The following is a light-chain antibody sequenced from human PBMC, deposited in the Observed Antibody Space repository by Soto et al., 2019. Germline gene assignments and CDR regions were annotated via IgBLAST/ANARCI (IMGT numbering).Light chain of an antibody. CDR1: QNILYSSNNKNY. CDR3: QQYYGSPPRT. J-gene: IGKJ1*01. CDR2: WAS. V-gene: IGKV4-1*01. Sequence: DIVMTQSPDSLAVSLGERANINCKSSQNILYSSNNKNYLAWYQQKPGQPPKLLISWASTREFGVPDRFSGSGSGTDFTLTISSLQAEDVAVYYCQQYYGSPPRTFGQGTKVEIK.